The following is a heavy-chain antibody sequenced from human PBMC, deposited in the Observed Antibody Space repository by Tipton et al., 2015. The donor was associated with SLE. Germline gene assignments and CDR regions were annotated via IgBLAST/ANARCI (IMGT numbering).Heavy chain of an antibody. D-gene: IGHD2-2*01. J-gene: IGHJ5*02. CDR2: IYYSGST. CDR1: GGSISNYY. Sequence: LRLSCTVSGGSISNYYWSWIRQPPGKGLEWIGYIYYSGSTNYNPSLRSRVTISVDTSKNQFSLKLSSVTAADTAVYYCASAYGSSAGWKALGPAWFGPWGQGAPGSVSS. V-gene: IGHV4-59*01. CDR3: ASAYGSSAGWKALGPAWFGP.